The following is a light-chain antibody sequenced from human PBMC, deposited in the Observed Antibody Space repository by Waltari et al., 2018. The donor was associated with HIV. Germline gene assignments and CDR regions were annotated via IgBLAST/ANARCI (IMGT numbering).Light chain of an antibody. CDR2: AAS. CDR3: QQTYSTPGGT. CDR1: QTLNYY. J-gene: IGKJ2*01. Sequence: DIELTQSPASPSASVGDRVTITCRASQTLNYYLNWHQQLPGKSPKHLVFAASTLQTGVSSKFSGSGSGTNYNLTINSLQREDFGTYFCQQTYSTPGGTFGPGTRLDVK. V-gene: IGKV1-39*01.